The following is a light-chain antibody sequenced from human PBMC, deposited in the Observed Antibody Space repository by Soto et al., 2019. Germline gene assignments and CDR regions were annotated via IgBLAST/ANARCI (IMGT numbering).Light chain of an antibody. Sequence: PGERGTLSCRASESVTNYLAWYQQKPGQAPRLLVYDVSNRATGIPARFSGGGSGTDFTITISNLEPEDFAVYYCQQRSDWPWTFGQGTKVDIK. V-gene: IGKV3-11*01. CDR3: QQRSDWPWT. CDR2: DVS. CDR1: ESVTNY. J-gene: IGKJ1*01.